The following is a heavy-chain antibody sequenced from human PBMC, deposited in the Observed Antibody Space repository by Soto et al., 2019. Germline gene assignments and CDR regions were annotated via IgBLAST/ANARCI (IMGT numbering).Heavy chain of an antibody. CDR2: IVVGSGNT. V-gene: IGHV1-58*01. D-gene: IGHD1-1*01. CDR3: AADKMGWNESLDY. CDR1: GFTFTSSA. Sequence: QMQLVQSGPEVKKPGTSVKVSCKASGFTFTSSAVQWVRQARGQRLEWIGWIVVGSGNTNYAQKFQERVTITRDMSTSTAYMELSSLRSEDTAVYYCAADKMGWNESLDYWGQGTLVTVSS. J-gene: IGHJ4*02.